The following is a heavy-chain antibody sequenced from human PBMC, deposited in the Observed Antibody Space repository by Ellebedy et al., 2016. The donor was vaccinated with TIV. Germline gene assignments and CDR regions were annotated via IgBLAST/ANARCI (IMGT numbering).Heavy chain of an antibody. D-gene: IGHD3-22*01. CDR3: ARTMIETQGAYYFDY. CDR2: VYYSGST. V-gene: IGHV4-30-4*01. CDR1: GGSISSGDYY. Sequence: SETLSLXXTVSGGSISSGDYYWSWIRQPPGKGLEWIGYVYYSGSTYYSPSLKSRVTISVDTSKNQFSLKLSSVTAADTAVYYCARTMIETQGAYYFDYWGQGTLVTVSS. J-gene: IGHJ4*02.